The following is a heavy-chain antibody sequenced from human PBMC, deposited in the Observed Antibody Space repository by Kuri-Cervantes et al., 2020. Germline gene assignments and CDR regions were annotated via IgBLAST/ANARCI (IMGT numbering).Heavy chain of an antibody. CDR3: ARDDSSGYYYAGYYYYGMDV. V-gene: IGHV4-59*12. CDR2: IYYSGST. CDR1: GGSISSYY. J-gene: IGHJ6*02. Sequence: SETLSLTCTVSGGSISSYYWSWIRQPPGKGLEWIGYIYYSGSTNYNPSLKGRVTISVDTSKNQFSLKLSSVTAADTAVYYCARDDSSGYYYAGYYYYGMDVWGQGTTVTVSS. D-gene: IGHD3-22*01.